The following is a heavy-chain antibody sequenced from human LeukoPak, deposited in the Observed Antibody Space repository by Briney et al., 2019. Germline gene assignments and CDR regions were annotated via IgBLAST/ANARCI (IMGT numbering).Heavy chain of an antibody. D-gene: IGHD1-1*01. CDR3: AKDIHWRRLDAFDI. J-gene: IGHJ3*02. CDR1: GFTFDDYA. CDR2: ISWNSGSI. V-gene: IGHV3-9*01. Sequence: PGGSLRLSCTASGFTFDDYAMHWVRQAPGKGLVWVSGISWNSGSIGYADSVKGRFTISRDNAKNSLYLQMNSLRADDTALYYCAKDIHWRRLDAFDIWGQGTMVTVSS.